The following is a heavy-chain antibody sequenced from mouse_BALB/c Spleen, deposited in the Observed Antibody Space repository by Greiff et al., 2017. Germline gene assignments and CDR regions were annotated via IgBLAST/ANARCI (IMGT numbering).Heavy chain of an antibody. D-gene: IGHD2-14*01. CDR1: GFTFSNYW. Sequence: EVKVEESGGGLVQPGGSMKLSCVASGFTFSNYWMNWVRQSPEKGLEWVAEIRLKSNNYATHYAESVKGRFTISRDDSKSSVYLQMNNLRAEDTGIYYCTRDRWKGLWYFDVWGAGTTVTVSS. CDR2: IRLKSNNYAT. V-gene: IGHV6-6*02. J-gene: IGHJ1*01. CDR3: TRDRWKGLWYFDV.